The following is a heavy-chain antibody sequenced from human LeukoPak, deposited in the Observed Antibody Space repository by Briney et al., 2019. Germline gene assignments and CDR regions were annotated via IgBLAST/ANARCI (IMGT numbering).Heavy chain of an antibody. V-gene: IGHV3-9*01. J-gene: IGHJ4*02. CDR3: AKDSGYYYGSGTYYLN. CDR1: GFTFDDYA. Sequence: PGRSLRLSCAASGFTFDDYAMHWVRQTPGKGLEWVSGISWNSGNIGYADSVKGRFTISRDNAKNSLYLRMNSLRAEDTALYYCAKDSGYYYGSGTYYLNWGQGTLVTVSS. D-gene: IGHD3-10*01. CDR2: ISWNSGNI.